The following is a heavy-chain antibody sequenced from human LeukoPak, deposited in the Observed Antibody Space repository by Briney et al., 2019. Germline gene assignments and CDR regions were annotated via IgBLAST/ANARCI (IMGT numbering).Heavy chain of an antibody. V-gene: IGHV1-2*02. CDR2: IDPDSGFT. CDR1: GYSFTDDY. J-gene: IGHJ4*02. D-gene: IGHD1-1*01. CDR3: APTPEAYTSNWNV. Sequence: EASVTVSCKTSGYSFTDDYVQWVRQAPGQGLEWMGWIDPDSGFTNYAQKFQGRVTMTRDTSISTAYMEVRRLRPDDTAVYYCAPTPEAYTSNWNVWGQGTLVTVSS.